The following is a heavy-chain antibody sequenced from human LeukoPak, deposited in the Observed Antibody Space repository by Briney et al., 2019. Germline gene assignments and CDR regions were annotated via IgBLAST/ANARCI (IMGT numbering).Heavy chain of an antibody. Sequence: PSETLSLTCTVSGGSISSSSYYWGWIRQPPGNGLEWIGSIYYSWSTYYNPSLKSRVTISVDTSKNQFSLKLSSVTAADTAVYYCARGMDYDFWSGYSFWFDPWGQGTLVTVSS. V-gene: IGHV4-39*07. CDR2: IYYSWST. CDR1: GGSISSSSYY. CDR3: ARGMDYDFWSGYSFWFDP. J-gene: IGHJ5*02. D-gene: IGHD3-3*01.